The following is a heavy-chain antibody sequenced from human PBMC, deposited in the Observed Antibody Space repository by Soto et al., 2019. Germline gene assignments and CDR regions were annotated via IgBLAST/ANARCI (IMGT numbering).Heavy chain of an antibody. CDR2: ISDSGDST. D-gene: IGHD5-12*01. J-gene: IGHJ4*02. Sequence: GGSLRLSCAASGFTFNTYAVTWVRQAPGKGLEWVSRISDSGDSTNYAESVKGRFTISRDNSKNTLYLQMSALRAEDTAVYYWAKSRIYRGNHCDYWGQGTLVTVSS. V-gene: IGHV3-23*01. CDR1: GFTFNTYA. CDR3: AKSRIYRGNHCDY.